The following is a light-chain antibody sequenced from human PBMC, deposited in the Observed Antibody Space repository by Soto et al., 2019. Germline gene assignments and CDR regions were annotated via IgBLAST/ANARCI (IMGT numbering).Light chain of an antibody. CDR1: QSISSY. Sequence: EIVLTQSPATLSLSPGERATLSCRASQSISSYLAWYQQKPGQAPRLLIYDASNRAPGIPARFSGSGSGTDFTLTISSLEPEDFAVYYCQQRSKWPRTFGQGTKVDI. V-gene: IGKV3-11*01. CDR3: QQRSKWPRT. CDR2: DAS. J-gene: IGKJ1*01.